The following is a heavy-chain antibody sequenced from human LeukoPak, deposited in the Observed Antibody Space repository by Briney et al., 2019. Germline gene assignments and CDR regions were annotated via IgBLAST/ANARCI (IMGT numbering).Heavy chain of an antibody. CDR3: AKDTPLTTYTSGWSSNSFDY. D-gene: IGHD6-19*01. Sequence: GFLRLSCTASGFTFSNFAMSWVRQAPGKGLEWVSTITGGSGAKYYADSVKGRFTISRDNSKDTLYLQMHSLRAEDTAVYFCAKDTPLTTYTSGWSSNSFDYWGQGTLVAVSS. V-gene: IGHV3-23*01. J-gene: IGHJ4*02. CDR1: GFTFSNFA. CDR2: ITGGSGAK.